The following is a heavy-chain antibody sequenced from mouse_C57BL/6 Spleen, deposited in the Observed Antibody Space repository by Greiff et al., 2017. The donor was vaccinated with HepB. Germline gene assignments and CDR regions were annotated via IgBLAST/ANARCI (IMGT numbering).Heavy chain of an antibody. CDR3: ARNGYYGSSYTDYYAMDY. Sequence: QVQLKESGPGLVQPSQSLSITCTVSGFSLTSYGVHWVRQSPGKGLEWLGVIWSGGSTDYNAAFISRLSISKDNSKSQVFFKMNSLQADDTAIYYCARNGYYGSSYTDYYAMDYWGQGTSVTVSS. J-gene: IGHJ4*01. D-gene: IGHD1-1*01. CDR2: IWSGGST. CDR1: GFSLTSYG. V-gene: IGHV2-2*01.